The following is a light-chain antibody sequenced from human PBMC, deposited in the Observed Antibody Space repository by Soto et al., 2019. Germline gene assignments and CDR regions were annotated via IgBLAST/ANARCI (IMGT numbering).Light chain of an antibody. CDR2: DAS. CDR1: QSVSSY. J-gene: IGKJ4*01. CDR3: QQRSNWSPSLT. Sequence: EIVLTQSPATLSLSPGERATLSCRASQSVSSYLAWYQQKPGQAPRLLIYDASNRAPGIPSRFSGSGSGTDFTLTLSSLVPEDFSVYYFQQRSNWSPSLTFGGGTKVEIK. V-gene: IGKV3-11*01.